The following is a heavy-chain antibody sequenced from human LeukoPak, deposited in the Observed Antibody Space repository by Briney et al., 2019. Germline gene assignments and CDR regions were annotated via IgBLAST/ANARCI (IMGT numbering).Heavy chain of an antibody. CDR2: ISNSGETT. D-gene: IGHD3-3*01. J-gene: IGHJ4*02. V-gene: IGHV3-23*01. CDR1: GFNFVTYA. Sequence: GGSLRLSSAASGFNFVTYAMNWVPQAPGKGLEWVSVISNSGETTHYADSVMGRVTISRDNSKNTLYLQMDSLRADDTAICYCAKGSVVYYNFWSGSYSDYWGQGTLVTVSS. CDR3: AKGSVVYYNFWSGSYSDY.